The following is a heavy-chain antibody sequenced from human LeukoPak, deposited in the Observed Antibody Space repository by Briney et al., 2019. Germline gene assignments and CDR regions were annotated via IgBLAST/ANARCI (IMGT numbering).Heavy chain of an antibody. CDR3: TGYGNYGGWFDP. CDR2: IYTSGST. J-gene: IGHJ5*02. CDR1: GGSISSYY. V-gene: IGHV4-4*07. D-gene: IGHD4-11*01. Sequence: PSETLSLTCTVSGGSISSYYWSWIRQPAGKGLEWIGRIYTSGSTNYNPSLKSRVTMSVDTSKNQFSPKLSAATAADTAVYYCTGYGNYGGWFDPWGQGTLVTVSS.